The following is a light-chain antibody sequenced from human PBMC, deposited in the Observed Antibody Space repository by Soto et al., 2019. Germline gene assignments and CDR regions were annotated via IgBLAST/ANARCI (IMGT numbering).Light chain of an antibody. CDR3: QQYGSSGT. CDR1: ETVSADQ. J-gene: IGKJ1*01. CDR2: AVS. Sequence: EILLTQSPGTLSLSPGQRATLSCRTRETVSADQLAWYQQKPGQAPRLVIFAVSIRAPGIPDRFSGSGSGTDFTLTISRLEPEDFAVYYCQQYGSSGTFGQGTKVDIK. V-gene: IGKV3-20*01.